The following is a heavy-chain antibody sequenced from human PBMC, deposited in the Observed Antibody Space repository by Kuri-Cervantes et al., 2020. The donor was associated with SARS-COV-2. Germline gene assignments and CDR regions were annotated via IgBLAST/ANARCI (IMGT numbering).Heavy chain of an antibody. CDR2: IWYDGSNK. CDR1: RFMFSCDR. CDR3: ATEGGIDDPFDY. Sequence: GESLKISCAASRFMFSCDRMNWVRQAPGKGLEWVAVIWYDGSNKYYADSVKGRFTISRDNSKNTLYLQMNSLRAEDTAVYYCATEGGIDDPFDYWGQGTLVTVSS. V-gene: IGHV3-33*08. D-gene: IGHD3-3*01. J-gene: IGHJ4*02.